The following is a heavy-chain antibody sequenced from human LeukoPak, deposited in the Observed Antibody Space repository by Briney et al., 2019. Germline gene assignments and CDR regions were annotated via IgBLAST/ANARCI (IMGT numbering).Heavy chain of an antibody. CDR1: GYSITSTYW. V-gene: IGHV4-38-2*01. D-gene: IGHD3-22*01. Sequence: PWETLSLICGLSGYSITSTYWRGSIRQTPGSGLGCICSLQRNWNTLYSPSLKRRHTLSVDSPKHQFSLRLRSVTAADTAVYYCARLGGDGSTGHYSVDYWGQGTLVTVSS. J-gene: IGHJ4*02. CDR2: LQRNWNT. CDR3: ARLGGDGSTGHYSVDY.